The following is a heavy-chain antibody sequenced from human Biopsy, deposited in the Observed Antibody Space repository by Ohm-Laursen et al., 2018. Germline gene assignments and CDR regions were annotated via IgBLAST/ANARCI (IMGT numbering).Heavy chain of an antibody. CDR2: IYYSGST. V-gene: IGHV4-59*01. CDR3: ARDDAVTVIRGLYY. J-gene: IGHJ4*02. CDR1: GGSISSDY. Sequence: GTLSLTCTVSGGSISSDYWSWIRQTPGKGLEWIGYIYYSGSTNYNPSLKSRVTISVDTSKNQFSLRLSSVTAEDTAVYYCARDDAVTVIRGLYYWGQGALVTVSS. D-gene: IGHD2-21*02.